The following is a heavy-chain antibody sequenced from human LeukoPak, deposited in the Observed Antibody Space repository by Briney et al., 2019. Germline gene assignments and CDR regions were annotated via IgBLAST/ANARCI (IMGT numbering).Heavy chain of an antibody. CDR3: ARDRRGYCSGGSCYYRGPFDY. J-gene: IGHJ4*02. CDR2: INHSGST. V-gene: IGHV4-34*01. CDR1: GGSFSGYY. D-gene: IGHD2-15*01. Sequence: SETLSLTCAVYGGSFSGYYWSWIRQPPGKGLEWIGEINHSGSTNYNPYLKSRVTISVATSKNQFSLKLSSVTAADTAVYYCARDRRGYCSGGSCYYRGPFDYWGQGTLVTVSS.